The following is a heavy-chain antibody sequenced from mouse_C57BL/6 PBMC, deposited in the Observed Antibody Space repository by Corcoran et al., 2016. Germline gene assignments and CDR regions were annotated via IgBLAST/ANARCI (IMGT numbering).Heavy chain of an antibody. V-gene: IGHV1-80*01. D-gene: IGHD1-1*01. Sequence: QVQLQQSGAELVKPGASVKISCKASGYAFSSYWMNWVKQRPGKGLEWIGQIYPGDGDTNYNGKFEGKATLTADKSSSTAYMQLSSLTSEDSAVYFCARRGPYYYGSSYLDYWGQGTTLTVSS. CDR1: GYAFSSYW. CDR3: ARRGPYYYGSSYLDY. J-gene: IGHJ2*01. CDR2: IYPGDGDT.